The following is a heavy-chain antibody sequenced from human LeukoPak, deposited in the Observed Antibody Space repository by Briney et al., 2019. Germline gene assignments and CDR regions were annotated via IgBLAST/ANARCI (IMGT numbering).Heavy chain of an antibody. Sequence: ASVKVSCKASGGTFSSYAISWVRQAPGQGLEWMGGIIPILGTANYAQKFQGRVTITADESTSTAYMELSSLRSEDTAVYYCAREAELGTYFDYWGQGTLVTVSS. CDR3: AREAELGTYFDY. CDR1: GGTFSSYA. V-gene: IGHV1-69*13. CDR2: IIPILGTA. D-gene: IGHD7-27*01. J-gene: IGHJ4*02.